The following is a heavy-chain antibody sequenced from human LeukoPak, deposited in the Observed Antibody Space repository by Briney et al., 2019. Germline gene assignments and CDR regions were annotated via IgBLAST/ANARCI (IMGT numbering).Heavy chain of an antibody. CDR2: IYYRVTT. J-gene: IGHJ4*02. V-gene: IGHV4-59*01. Sequence: SETLSLTCSVSGGSISPYYWSWIRQPPGKGLEWIGYIYYRVTTNYNPSLQSRVTISVATSKNQFSLKLSSVTAADTALYYCARDRASAGGFDYWGQGTLVTVSS. CDR3: ARDRASAGGFDY. D-gene: IGHD2-15*01. CDR1: GGSISPYY.